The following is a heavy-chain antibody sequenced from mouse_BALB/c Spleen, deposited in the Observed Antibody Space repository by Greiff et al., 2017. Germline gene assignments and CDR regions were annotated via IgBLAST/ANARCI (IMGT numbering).Heavy chain of an antibody. Sequence: EVQLQQSGAELVRSGASVKLSCTASGFNIKDYYMHWVKQRPEQGLEWIGWIDPENGDTEYAPKFQGKATMTADTSSNTAYLQLSSLTSEDTAVYYCTTATAWFAYWGQGTLVTVSA. CDR3: TTATAWFAY. CDR2: IDPENGDT. V-gene: IGHV14-4*02. J-gene: IGHJ3*01. CDR1: GFNIKDYY. D-gene: IGHD1-2*01.